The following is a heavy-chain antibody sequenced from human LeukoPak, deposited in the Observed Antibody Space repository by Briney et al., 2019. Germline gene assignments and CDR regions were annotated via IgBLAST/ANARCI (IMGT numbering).Heavy chain of an antibody. Sequence: PSETLSLTCTVSGGSISSHYWNWIRQPPGKGLEWIGYIYYSGSTNYNPSLKSRVTISVDTSKNQFSLKLSSVTAADTAVYYCAREVYGGNANWFDPWGQGTLVTVSS. J-gene: IGHJ5*02. V-gene: IGHV4-59*11. D-gene: IGHD4-23*01. CDR3: AREVYGGNANWFDP. CDR1: GGSISSHY. CDR2: IYYSGST.